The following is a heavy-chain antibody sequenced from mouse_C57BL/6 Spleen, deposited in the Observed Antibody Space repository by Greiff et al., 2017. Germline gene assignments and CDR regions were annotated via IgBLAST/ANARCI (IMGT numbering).Heavy chain of an antibody. CDR2: ISSGSSTI. D-gene: IGHD2-4*01. CDR1: GFTFSDYG. J-gene: IGHJ1*03. V-gene: IGHV5-17*01. Sequence: EVQLVESGGGLVKPGGSLKLSCAASGFTFSDYGMHWVRQAPEKGLEWVAYISSGSSTIYYADTVKGRFTISRDNAKNTLFLQMTSLRSEDTAMYYCARDLYYDYDGYFDVWGTGTTVTVSS. CDR3: ARDLYYDYDGYFDV.